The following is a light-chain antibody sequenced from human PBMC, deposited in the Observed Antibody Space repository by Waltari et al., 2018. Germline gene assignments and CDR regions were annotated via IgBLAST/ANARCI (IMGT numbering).Light chain of an antibody. CDR3: QQYNAWPLIT. Sequence: ETVRRKTTATRDGAPGGRVTLSCRASWRESANLAWYQQKPGQPPRLLIYGTSTRAAGVPARFSGSGSETEFTLTISSLPSGDSAVYICQQYNAWPLITFGQGTRLEIK. V-gene: IGKV3-15*01. CDR2: GTS. CDR1: WRESAN. J-gene: IGKJ5*01.